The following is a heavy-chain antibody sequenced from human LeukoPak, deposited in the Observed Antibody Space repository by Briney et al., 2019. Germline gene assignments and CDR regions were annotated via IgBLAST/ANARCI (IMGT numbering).Heavy chain of an antibody. D-gene: IGHD1-1*01. CDR3: ARIQPTGTTGGGDFDY. CDR2: IYHSGSY. J-gene: IGHJ4*02. Sequence: SETLSLTCTVSGGSISSSSYYWGWLRQPPGMGLEWFGSIYHSGSYYYNPSLNRRVTISVDTSKNQFSLKLSSVTAADTAVYYCARIQPTGTTGGGDFDYWGQGTLVTVSS. CDR1: GGSISSSSYY. V-gene: IGHV4-39*07.